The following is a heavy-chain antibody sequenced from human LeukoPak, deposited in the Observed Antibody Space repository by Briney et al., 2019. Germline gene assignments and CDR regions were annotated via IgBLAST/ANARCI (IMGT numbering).Heavy chain of an antibody. D-gene: IGHD2-21*01. V-gene: IGHV1-69*13. CDR1: GGTFSSYA. CDR2: IIPIFGTA. Sequence: SVKVSCKASGGTFSSYAISWVRRAPGQGLEWMGGIIPIFGTANYAQKFQGRVTITADESTSTAYMELSSLRSEDTAVYYCARNRQIATLRDDAFDIWGQGTMVTVSS. CDR3: ARNRQIATLRDDAFDI. J-gene: IGHJ3*02.